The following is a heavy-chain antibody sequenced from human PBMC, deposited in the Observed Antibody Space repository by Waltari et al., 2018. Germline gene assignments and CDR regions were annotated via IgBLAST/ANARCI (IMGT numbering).Heavy chain of an antibody. V-gene: IGHV4-39*07. J-gene: IGHJ2*01. CDR1: GGSISSSSYY. Sequence: QLQLQESGPGLVKPSETLSLTCTVSGGSISSSSYYWGWIRQPPGKGLEWIGSIYYSGSTNYNPSLKSRVTISVDTSKNQFSLKLSSVTAADTAVYYCARDSDWDSGSYSYFDLWGRGTLVTVSS. D-gene: IGHD1-26*01. CDR3: ARDSDWDSGSYSYFDL. CDR2: IYYSGST.